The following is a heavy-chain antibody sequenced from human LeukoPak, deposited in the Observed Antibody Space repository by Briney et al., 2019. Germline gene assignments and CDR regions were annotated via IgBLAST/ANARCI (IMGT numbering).Heavy chain of an antibody. CDR1: GFTFGDYA. CDR3: RYYDSSGVGKIDY. V-gene: IGHV3-23*01. Sequence: GGSLRLSCTASGFTFGDYAVSWVRQSPARGLEWVASISPGGGTTYYADYVKGRFTISRDNSKNSLFVQMNSLRAEDTAVYYCRYYDSSGVGKIDYWGQGTLVTVSS. J-gene: IGHJ4*02. D-gene: IGHD3-22*01. CDR2: ISPGGGTT.